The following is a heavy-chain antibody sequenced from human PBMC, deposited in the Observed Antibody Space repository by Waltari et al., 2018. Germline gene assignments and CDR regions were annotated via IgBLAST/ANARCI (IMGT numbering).Heavy chain of an antibody. J-gene: IGHJ4*02. CDR1: GYTLTELS. Sequence: QVQLVQSGAEVKKPGASVKVSCKVSGYTLTELSMHWVRQAPGKGLEWMGGVDPEEGERIYAEKFQGMVTMTEETSTDTAYMELSSLRSEDTAVYYCATRGYCSGGSCPLWYWGQGTLVTVSS. V-gene: IGHV1-24*01. D-gene: IGHD2-15*01. CDR2: VDPEEGER. CDR3: ATRGYCSGGSCPLWY.